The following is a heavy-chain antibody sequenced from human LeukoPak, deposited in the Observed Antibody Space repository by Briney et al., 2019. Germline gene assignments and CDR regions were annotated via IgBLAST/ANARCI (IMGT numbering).Heavy chain of an antibody. D-gene: IGHD2-21*02. CDR3: ARDMINCGGDCYQALGMDV. J-gene: IGHJ6*02. CDR2: ISSSSSYI. Sequence: GGSLRLSCAASGFTFSSYSMNWVRQAPGKGPEWVSSISSSSSYIYYADSVKGRFTISRDNAKSSLYLQMNSLRAEDTAVYYCARDMINCGGDCYQALGMDVWGQGTTVTVSS. V-gene: IGHV3-21*01. CDR1: GFTFSSYS.